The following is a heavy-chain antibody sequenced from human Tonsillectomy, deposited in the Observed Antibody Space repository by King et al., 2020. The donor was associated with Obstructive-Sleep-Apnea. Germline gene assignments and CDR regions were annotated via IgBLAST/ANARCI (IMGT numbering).Heavy chain of an antibody. D-gene: IGHD6-13*01. CDR3: ARVYIAAAGHTLDY. V-gene: IGHV3-21*01. CDR2: ISSSSTYI. Sequence: VQLQESGGGLVKPGGSLRLSCAASGFTFSSYSMNWVRQASGKGLEWGSSISSSSTYINYADSVKGRFTISRDNAKNSLYLQMNSLRAEDTAVYYCARVYIAAAGHTLDYWGQGTLVTVSS. J-gene: IGHJ4*02. CDR1: GFTFSSYS.